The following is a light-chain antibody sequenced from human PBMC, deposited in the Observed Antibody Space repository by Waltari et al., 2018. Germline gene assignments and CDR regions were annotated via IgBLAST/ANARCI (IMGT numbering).Light chain of an antibody. Sequence: QSVLTQPPSVSGAPGQRVTLSCPGSGSNLGAVPAVHWYQQLPRAAPKLLIYGSTSRPLGVPARFFGCTSGTSASLAITGLQAEDEADYYCQSYDTSLSVVFGGGTKLTVL. CDR2: GST. V-gene: IGLV1-40*01. J-gene: IGLJ3*02. CDR3: QSYDTSLSVV. CDR1: GSNLGAVPA.